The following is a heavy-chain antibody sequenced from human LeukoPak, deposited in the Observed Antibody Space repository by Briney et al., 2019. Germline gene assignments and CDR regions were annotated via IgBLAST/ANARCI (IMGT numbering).Heavy chain of an antibody. J-gene: IGHJ4*02. D-gene: IGHD3-10*01. Sequence: GGSLRLSCAASGFTFDDYAMHWVRQAPGKGLEWVSGISWNSGSIGYADSVKGRFTISRDNAKNSLYLQMNSLRAEDMALYYCARGAPIDYWGQGTLDTVSS. CDR2: ISWNSGSI. V-gene: IGHV3-9*03. CDR3: ARGAPIDY. CDR1: GFTFDDYA.